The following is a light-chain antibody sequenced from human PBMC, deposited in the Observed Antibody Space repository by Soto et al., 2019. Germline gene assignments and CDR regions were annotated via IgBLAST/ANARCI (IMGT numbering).Light chain of an antibody. Sequence: QSVLTQPASVSGAPGQSITISCTGTNSDVNYVSWHQRHPGKAPKLMIYEVINRSSGVSTRFSGSKSGNTASLTISGLQAEDEADYYCSSSTSSNTFVFGTGTKVTVL. CDR1: NSDVNY. V-gene: IGLV2-14*01. J-gene: IGLJ1*01. CDR2: EVI. CDR3: SSSTSSNTFV.